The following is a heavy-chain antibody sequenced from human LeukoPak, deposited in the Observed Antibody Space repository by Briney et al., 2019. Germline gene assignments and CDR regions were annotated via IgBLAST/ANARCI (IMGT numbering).Heavy chain of an antibody. Sequence: GASVKVSCKASGYTFTSYGINWVRQAPGQGLEWMGWISAYNGNTNYAQKLQGRVTMTTDTSTITAHMELRSLRSDDTAVYYCARDSFSYSSSAYFDYWGQGTLVTVSS. V-gene: IGHV1-18*01. CDR2: ISAYNGNT. J-gene: IGHJ4*02. CDR3: ARDSFSYSSSAYFDY. CDR1: GYTFTSYG. D-gene: IGHD6-6*01.